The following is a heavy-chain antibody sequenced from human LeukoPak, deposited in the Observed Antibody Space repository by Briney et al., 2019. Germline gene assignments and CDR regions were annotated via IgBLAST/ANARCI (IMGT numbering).Heavy chain of an antibody. J-gene: IGHJ4*02. CDR3: AKDMITFGGVIVIPPFDY. CDR2: IKQDGSEK. D-gene: IGHD3-16*02. V-gene: IGHV3-7*01. Sequence: GGSLRLSCAASGFTLSSYWMSWVRQAPGKGLEWVANIKQDGSEKYYVDSVKGRFTISRDNGKNSLYLQMNSLRAEDTAVYYCAKDMITFGGVIVIPPFDYWGQGTLVTVSS. CDR1: GFTLSSYW.